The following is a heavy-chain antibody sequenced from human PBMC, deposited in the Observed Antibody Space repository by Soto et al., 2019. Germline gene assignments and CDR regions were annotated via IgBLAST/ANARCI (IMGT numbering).Heavy chain of an antibody. CDR3: ARVFLYSGYDIENWFDP. J-gene: IGHJ5*02. CDR2: IYYSGST. CDR1: GGSISSGGYY. Sequence: ASETLSLTCTVSGGSISSGGYYWSWIRQHPGKGLEWIGYIYYSGSTYYNPSLKSRVTISVDTSKNQFSLKLSSVTAADTAVYYCARVFLYSGYDIENWFDPWGQGTLVTVSS. V-gene: IGHV4-31*03. D-gene: IGHD5-12*01.